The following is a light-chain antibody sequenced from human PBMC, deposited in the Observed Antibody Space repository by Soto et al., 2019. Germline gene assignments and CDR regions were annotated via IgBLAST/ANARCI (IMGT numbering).Light chain of an antibody. CDR2: GAS. V-gene: IGKV3-20*01. CDR3: QQYGNSPYT. Sequence: PGERATLSCRASQSVSSSYLAWYQQKPGQTPRLLIYGASSRATGIPDRFSGSGSGTDFTLTISRLEPEDFAVYYCQQYGNSPYTFGQGTKLEIK. J-gene: IGKJ2*01. CDR1: QSVSSSY.